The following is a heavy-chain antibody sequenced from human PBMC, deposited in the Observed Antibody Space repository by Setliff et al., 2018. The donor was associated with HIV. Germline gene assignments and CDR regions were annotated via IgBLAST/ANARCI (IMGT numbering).Heavy chain of an antibody. Sequence: PGGSLRLSCAAPGFTFSDYSMNWVRQAPGKGLEWVSSISSSSSYRYYVDSVKGRFTISRDNAKNSLYLRMNSLRAEDTAVYYCARGNWGLDYWGQGTLVTVSS. J-gene: IGHJ4*02. V-gene: IGHV3-21*06. CDR3: ARGNWGLDY. D-gene: IGHD7-27*01. CDR1: GFTFSDYS. CDR2: ISSSSSYR.